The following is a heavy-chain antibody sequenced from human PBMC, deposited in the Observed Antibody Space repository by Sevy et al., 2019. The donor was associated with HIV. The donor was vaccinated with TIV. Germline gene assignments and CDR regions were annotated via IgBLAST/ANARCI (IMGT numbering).Heavy chain of an antibody. Sequence: GGSLRLSCAASRFTFSSYAMSWVRQAPGKGLEWVSAIRGSGGSTYYSDSVKGRFTISRDNSKNTLYLQMNSLRAEDTAVYYCAKAPAPPNSSGWYFDYWGHGTLVTVSS. D-gene: IGHD6-19*01. V-gene: IGHV3-23*01. CDR1: RFTFSSYA. CDR3: AKAPAPPNSSGWYFDY. CDR2: IRGSGGST. J-gene: IGHJ4*01.